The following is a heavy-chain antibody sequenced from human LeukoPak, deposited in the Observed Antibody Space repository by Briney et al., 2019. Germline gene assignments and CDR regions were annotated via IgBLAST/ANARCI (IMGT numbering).Heavy chain of an antibody. CDR2: ISSSSSYI. J-gene: IGHJ4*02. Sequence: GGSLRLSCAASGFTFSSYSMNWVRQAPGKGLEWVSSISSSSSYIYYADSVKGRFTIPRDNAKNSLYLQMNSLRAEDTAVYYCARILNSSRLFDYWGQGTLVTVSS. D-gene: IGHD6-13*01. CDR1: GFTFSSYS. V-gene: IGHV3-21*01. CDR3: ARILNSSRLFDY.